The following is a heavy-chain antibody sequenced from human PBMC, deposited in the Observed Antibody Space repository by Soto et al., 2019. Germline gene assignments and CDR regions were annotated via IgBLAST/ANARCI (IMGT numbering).Heavy chain of an antibody. V-gene: IGHV3-30*18. CDR3: AKSVPDPACRGGGCHRTFDY. D-gene: IGHD2-15*01. CDR2: ISADGRDL. J-gene: IGHJ4*02. Sequence: QVQLVESGGGVVQPGGSLRLSCAASGFTLGAYVMHWVRQAPGKGLEWVAAISADGRDLFYAASVERRFTISRDNSKNTLFLQMNSLRSEDTSVYSCAKSVPDPACRGGGCHRTFDYWGQGTLVTVSS. CDR1: GFTLGAYV.